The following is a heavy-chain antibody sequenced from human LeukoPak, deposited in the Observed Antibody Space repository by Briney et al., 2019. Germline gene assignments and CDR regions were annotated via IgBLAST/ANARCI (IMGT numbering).Heavy chain of an antibody. Sequence: SETLSLTCTVSGSSISSGGYYWSWIRQHPGKGLEWIGYIYYSGSTYYNPSLKSRVTISVDTSKNQFSLKLSSVTAADIFFYKQKTAYEMATRIDYWGQGTLVTVPS. V-gene: IGHV4-31*03. CDR1: GSSISSGGYY. D-gene: IGHD5-24*01. CDR2: IYYSGST. CDR3: KTAYEMATRIDY. J-gene: IGHJ4*02.